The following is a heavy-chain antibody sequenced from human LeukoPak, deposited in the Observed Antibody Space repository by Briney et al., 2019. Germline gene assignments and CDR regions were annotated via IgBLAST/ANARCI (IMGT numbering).Heavy chain of an antibody. CDR3: ATITIGWFDP. CDR2: ISGSGGST. Sequence: GGSLRLSCSASWFTFSSYAMSWVRQAPGKGLEWVSAISGSGGSTYYVDSGKGRFTISRANSKNPLYLQMNSLRAEDTAVYYCATITIGWFDPWGQGTLVTVSS. D-gene: IGHD1-1*01. CDR1: WFTFSSYA. V-gene: IGHV3-23*01. J-gene: IGHJ5*02.